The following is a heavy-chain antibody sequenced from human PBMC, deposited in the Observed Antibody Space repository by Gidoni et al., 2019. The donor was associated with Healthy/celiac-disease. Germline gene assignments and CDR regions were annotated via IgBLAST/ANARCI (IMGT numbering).Heavy chain of an antibody. CDR3: ARVIVVVPAAIRRGGWFDP. V-gene: IGHV4-34*01. D-gene: IGHD2-2*01. CDR2: INHSGST. J-gene: IGHJ5*02. Sequence: QVQLQQWGAGLLKPSETLSLTCAVYGGSLSVYYWSWIRQPPGKGLEGIGEINHSGSTNSNPSLKSRVTISVDTSKNQFSLKLSSVTAADTAVYYCARVIVVVPAAIRRGGWFDPWGQGTLVTVSS. CDR1: GGSLSVYY.